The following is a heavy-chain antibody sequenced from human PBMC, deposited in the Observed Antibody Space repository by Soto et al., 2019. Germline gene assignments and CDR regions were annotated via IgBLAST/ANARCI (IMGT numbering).Heavy chain of an antibody. CDR1: TSYA. CDR3: ARSDIVLMVYAPLDY. Sequence: TSYAMHWVRQAPGQRLEWMGWINAGNGNTKYSQKFQGRVTITRDTSASTAYMELSSLRSEDTAVYYCARSDIVLMVYAPLDYWGQGTLVTVSS. J-gene: IGHJ4*02. CDR2: INAGNGNT. D-gene: IGHD2-8*01. V-gene: IGHV1-3*01.